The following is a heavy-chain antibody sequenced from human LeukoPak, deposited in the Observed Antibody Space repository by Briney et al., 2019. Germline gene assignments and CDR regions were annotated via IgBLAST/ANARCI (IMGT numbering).Heavy chain of an antibody. CDR2: INGGNGNT. J-gene: IGHJ4*02. D-gene: IGHD3-16*02. CDR1: GYTFTSYP. V-gene: IGHV1-3*01. CDR3: ARGTDDYVWGSYRN. Sequence: GASXKVSCKASGYTFTSYPMHWVRQAPGQRLEWMGWINGGNGNTKYSQKFQGRVTITRDTSATTAYMELSSLRSEDTAVYYCARGTDDYVWGSYRNWGQGTLVTVSS.